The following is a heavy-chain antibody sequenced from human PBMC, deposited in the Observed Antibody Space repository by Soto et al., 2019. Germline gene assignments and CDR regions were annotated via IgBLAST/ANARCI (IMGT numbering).Heavy chain of an antibody. D-gene: IGHD3-22*01. Sequence: PSETLSLTCAVSGGSISSGGYSWSWILHPPGKGLEWIGYIYHSGSTYYNPSLKSRVTISVDRSKNQFSLKLSSVTAADTAVYYCAGNLYYYDSSGYYGNWFDPWGQGTLVTVSS. V-gene: IGHV4-30-2*01. CDR1: GGSISSGGYS. CDR3: AGNLYYYDSSGYYGNWFDP. CDR2: IYHSGST. J-gene: IGHJ5*02.